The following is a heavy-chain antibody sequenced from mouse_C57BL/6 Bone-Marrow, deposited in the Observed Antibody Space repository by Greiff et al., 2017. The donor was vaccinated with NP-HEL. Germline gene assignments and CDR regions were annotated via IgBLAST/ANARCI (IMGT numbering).Heavy chain of an antibody. Sequence: DVKLVESGGDLVKPGGSLKLSCAASGFTFSSYGMSWVRQTPDKRLEWVATISSGGSYPYYPDSVKGRFTISRDNAKNTLYLQMSSLKSEDTAMYYCARQKSFDYWGQGTTLTVSS. J-gene: IGHJ2*01. CDR2: ISSGGSYP. V-gene: IGHV5-6*02. CDR1: GFTFSSYG. CDR3: ARQKSFDY.